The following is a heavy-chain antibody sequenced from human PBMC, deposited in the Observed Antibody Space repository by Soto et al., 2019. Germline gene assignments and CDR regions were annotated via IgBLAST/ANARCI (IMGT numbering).Heavy chain of an antibody. CDR1: GFTFSNAW. V-gene: IGHV3-15*01. Sequence: EVQLVESGGGLVKPGGSLRLSCAASGFTFSNAWMSWVRQAPGKGLEWVGRIKSKTDGGTTDYAAPVKGRFTISRDDSKNTLYLQMNSLKTEDTAVYYCTTSHGAGSGPRQSRYYYYYGMDVWGQGTTVTVSS. CDR2: IKSKTDGGTT. CDR3: TTSHGAGSGPRQSRYYYYYGMDV. D-gene: IGHD6-19*01. J-gene: IGHJ6*02.